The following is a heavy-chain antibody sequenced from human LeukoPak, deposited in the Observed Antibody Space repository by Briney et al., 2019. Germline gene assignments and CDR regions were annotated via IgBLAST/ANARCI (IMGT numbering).Heavy chain of an antibody. V-gene: IGHV3-74*01. CDR3: ARDLLGWELHYFDY. D-gene: IGHD1-26*01. CDR2: INTDGRST. J-gene: IGHJ4*02. Sequence: PGGSLRLSCAASGFTFSSYWMHWVRQAPGKGLVWVARINTDGRSTSYADTVKGRFTISRDNAKNTLYLQMNSLRAEDTAVYYCARDLLGWELHYFDYWGQGTLVTVSS. CDR1: GFTFSSYW.